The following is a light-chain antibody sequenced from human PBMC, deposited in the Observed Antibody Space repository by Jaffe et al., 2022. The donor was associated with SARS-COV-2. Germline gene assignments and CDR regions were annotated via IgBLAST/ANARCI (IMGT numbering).Light chain of an antibody. CDR1: QGISSY. Sequence: DIQLTQSPSFLSASVGDRVTITCRASQGISSYLAWYQQEPGKAPKLLIFAASTLQSGVPSRFSGRGSGAEFTLTISSLQPEDSATYYCQQLGSYPLSFGGGTKVEIK. V-gene: IGKV1-9*01. J-gene: IGKJ4*01. CDR2: AAS. CDR3: QQLGSYPLS.